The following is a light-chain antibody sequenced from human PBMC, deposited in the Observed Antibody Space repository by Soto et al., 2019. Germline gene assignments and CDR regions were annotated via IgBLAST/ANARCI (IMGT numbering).Light chain of an antibody. CDR1: SSDVGSYNL. Sequence: QSVLTQPASVSGSPGQSITFSCTGTSSDVGSYNLISWYQQYPDKAPKLMIYEVSKRPSGVSNRFSGSKSGNTASLTISGLQAEDEADYYCCSYAGSSTFYVFGSGTKLTVL. CDR2: EVS. V-gene: IGLV2-23*02. J-gene: IGLJ1*01. CDR3: CSYAGSSTFYV.